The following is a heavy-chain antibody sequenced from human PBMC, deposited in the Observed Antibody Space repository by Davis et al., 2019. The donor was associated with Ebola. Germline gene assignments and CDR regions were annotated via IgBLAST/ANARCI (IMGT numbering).Heavy chain of an antibody. J-gene: IGHJ3*02. V-gene: IGHV3-21*01. Sequence: GESLKISCAASGFTFSSYSMNWVRQAPGKGLEWVSSISSSSSYIYYADSVKGRFTISRDNAKNSLYLQMNSLRAEDTAVYYCARGGFSGSYDAFDIWGQGTMVTVSS. CDR1: GFTFSSYS. CDR3: ARGGFSGSYDAFDI. CDR2: ISSSSSYI. D-gene: IGHD1-26*01.